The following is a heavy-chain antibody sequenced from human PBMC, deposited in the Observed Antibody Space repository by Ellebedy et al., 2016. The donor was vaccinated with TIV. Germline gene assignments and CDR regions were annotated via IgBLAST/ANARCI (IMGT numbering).Heavy chain of an antibody. D-gene: IGHD6-19*01. V-gene: IGHV1-69*06. CDR1: GGTFSSYA. CDR3: ARDANQIAVAGDY. Sequence: SVKVSCXASGGTFSSYAISWVRQAPGQGLEWMGGIIPIFGTANYAQKFQGRVTITADKSTSTAYMELSSLRSEDTAVYYCARDANQIAVAGDYWGQGTLVTVSS. CDR2: IIPIFGTA. J-gene: IGHJ4*02.